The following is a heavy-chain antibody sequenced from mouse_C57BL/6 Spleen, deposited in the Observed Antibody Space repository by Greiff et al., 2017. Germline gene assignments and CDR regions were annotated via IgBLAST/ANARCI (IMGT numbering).Heavy chain of an antibody. CDR1: GFSLTSYG. J-gene: IGHJ4*01. D-gene: IGHD3-2*02. Sequence: QVQLKQSGPGLVQPSQSLSISCTASGFSLTSYGVHWVRQSPGKGLEWLGVIWSGGSTDYNAAFISSLSISKDNSKSQVFIKMNSLQADDTALYYCARTDSSGSTYYAMDYWGQGTSVTVSS. V-gene: IGHV2-2*01. CDR2: IWSGGST. CDR3: ARTDSSGSTYYAMDY.